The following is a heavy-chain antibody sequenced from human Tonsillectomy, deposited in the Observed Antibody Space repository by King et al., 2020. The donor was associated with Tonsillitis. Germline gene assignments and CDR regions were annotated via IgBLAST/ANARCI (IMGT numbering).Heavy chain of an antibody. J-gene: IGHJ4*02. D-gene: IGHD3-9*01. Sequence: QLQESGPGLVKPSETLSLTCTVSGGSMITTDYYWGWIRQPPGKGLEWIGSAFYSGDAYYNTSLKSRVTISVDTSKSQFSLKISSMTAADTAVYYCARQGGRGYDILTGYPIEYWGQGTLVTVSS. CDR3: ARQGGRGYDILTGYPIEY. V-gene: IGHV4-39*07. CDR1: GGSMITTDYY. CDR2: AFYSGDA.